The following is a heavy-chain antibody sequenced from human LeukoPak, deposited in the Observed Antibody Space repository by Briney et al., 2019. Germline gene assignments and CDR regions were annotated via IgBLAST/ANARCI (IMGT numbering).Heavy chain of an antibody. CDR3: AKVAVVGVVTIYYFDY. J-gene: IGHJ4*02. Sequence: GGSLRLSCATSGFTFSSYSMNWVRQAPGKGLEWVSYISSSSSTIYYADSVKGRFTISRDNAKNSLYLQMNSLRAEDTAVYYCAKVAVVGVVTIYYFDYWGQGTLVTVSS. CDR2: ISSSSSTI. V-gene: IGHV3-48*01. D-gene: IGHD3-3*01. CDR1: GFTFSSYS.